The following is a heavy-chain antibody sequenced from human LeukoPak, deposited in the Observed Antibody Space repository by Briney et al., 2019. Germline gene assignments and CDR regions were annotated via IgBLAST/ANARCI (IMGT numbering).Heavy chain of an antibody. CDR1: GFTFHDYA. V-gene: IGHV3-9*01. CDR2: ISWNSGSI. D-gene: IGHD3-22*01. CDR3: AKDSLYYYDSSGPYYFDY. Sequence: PGGSLRLSCAASGFTFHDYAMHWVRQAPGKGLEWVSGISWNSGSIGYADSVKGRFTISRDNAKNSLYLQMNSLRAEDTALYYCAKDSLYYYDSSGPYYFDYWGQGTLVTVSS. J-gene: IGHJ4*02.